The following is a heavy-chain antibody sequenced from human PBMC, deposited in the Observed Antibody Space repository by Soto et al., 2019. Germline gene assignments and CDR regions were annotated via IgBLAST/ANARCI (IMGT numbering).Heavy chain of an antibody. CDR2: IYWNDEQ. CDR3: AHRRPGPSGYDG. CDR1: GFSLTSGVVG. J-gene: IGHJ4*03. V-gene: IGHV2-5*01. Sequence: QITLKESGPTLVKPTQTLTLTCTFSGFSLTSGVVGVCWIRQPPGEALEWLALIYWNDEQYYNPSLRNRLTITRDTSKTQVVLTMTNMDPVDTATYYCAHRRPGPSGYDGWGQGTIVTVSS. D-gene: IGHD6-13*01.